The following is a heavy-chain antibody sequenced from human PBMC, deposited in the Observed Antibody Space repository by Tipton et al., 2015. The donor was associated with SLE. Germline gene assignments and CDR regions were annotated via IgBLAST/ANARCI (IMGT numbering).Heavy chain of an antibody. CDR2: INWNGGST. CDR1: GGSISSHY. CDR3: AREDDSAFDI. V-gene: IGHV3-20*01. J-gene: IGHJ3*02. Sequence: LSLTCTVSGGSISSHYWSWVRQAPGKGLEWVSGINWNGGSTGYADSVKGRFTISRDNAKNSLYLQMNSLRAEDTALYHCAREDDSAFDIWGQGTMVTVSS. D-gene: IGHD1-1*01.